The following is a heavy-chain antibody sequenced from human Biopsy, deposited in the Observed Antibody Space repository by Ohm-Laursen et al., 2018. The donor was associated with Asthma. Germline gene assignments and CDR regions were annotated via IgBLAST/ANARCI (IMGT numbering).Heavy chain of an antibody. V-gene: IGHV1-3*01. CDR2: INAGNGNT. Sequence: GASVKVSCKASGYTFINYAIHWVRQAPGQRLEWMGWINAGNGNTKYSQKFQGRATISRDTSASTVYMDLSSLRSEDTAVYYCARTYYDFLTGQVNDAFAMWGQGTMVTVSS. D-gene: IGHD3-9*01. CDR1: GYTFINYA. J-gene: IGHJ3*02. CDR3: ARTYYDFLTGQVNDAFAM.